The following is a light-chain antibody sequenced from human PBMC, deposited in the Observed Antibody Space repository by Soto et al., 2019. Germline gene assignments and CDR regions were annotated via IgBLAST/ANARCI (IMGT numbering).Light chain of an antibody. CDR2: GAS. V-gene: IGKV3-20*01. CDR3: RQSDNSHRT. CDR1: QTVGNNY. Sequence: EIVLTQSPGTLSLSPGERATLSCRASQTVGNNYLDWYQQKPGQAPRLLIYGASSRATVIPDRFSGSGSGTDFTLTISRLEPEDFAVYYCRQSDNSHRTFGQGTKVEIK. J-gene: IGKJ1*01.